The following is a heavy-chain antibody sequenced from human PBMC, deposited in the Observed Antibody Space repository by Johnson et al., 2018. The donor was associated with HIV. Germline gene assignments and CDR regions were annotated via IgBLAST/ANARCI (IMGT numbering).Heavy chain of an antibody. CDR1: GFSFSSYG. Sequence: QVQLVESGGGVVQPGGSLRLSCAASGFSFSSYGIHWVRQAPGKGLEWVAFTQYDGSNKYYADSVKGRFTIFRDNSKNTLYLQMTSLRAEDTAVYYCARAPPYGDYGDTFDIWGQGTMVSVSS. CDR3: ARAPPYGDYGDTFDI. D-gene: IGHD4-17*01. J-gene: IGHJ3*02. CDR2: TQYDGSNK. V-gene: IGHV3-30*02.